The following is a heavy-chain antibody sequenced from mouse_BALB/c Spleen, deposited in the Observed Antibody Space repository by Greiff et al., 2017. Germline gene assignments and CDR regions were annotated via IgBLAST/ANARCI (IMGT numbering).Heavy chain of an antibody. J-gene: IGHJ3*01. CDR3: TKAGLVQHEGFAY. V-gene: IGHV1-15*01. Sequence: QVQLKESGAELVRPGASVTLSCKASGYTFTDYEMHWVKQTPVHGLEWIGAIDPETGGTAYNQKFKGKATLTADKSSSTAYMELRSLTSEDSAVYYCTKAGLVQHEGFAYWGQGTLVTVSA. CDR2: IDPETGGT. CDR1: GYTFTDYE.